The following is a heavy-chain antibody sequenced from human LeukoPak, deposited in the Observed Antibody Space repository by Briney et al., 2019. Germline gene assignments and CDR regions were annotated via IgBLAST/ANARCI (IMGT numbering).Heavy chain of an antibody. D-gene: IGHD2-2*01. CDR3: ATPYCTSISCLDVFNM. V-gene: IGHV4-31*03. CDR2: KYYSGSA. J-gene: IGHJ3*02. Sequence: PSQTLSLTCNVSGVSVSDGRYYWPWLRQHPGKGLEWIGYKYYSGSAKYNPSLKSRLTISIDTSKNQFSLHLSSVTAADTATYYCATPYCTSISCLDVFNMWGQGTRVTVSS. CDR1: GVSVSDGRYY.